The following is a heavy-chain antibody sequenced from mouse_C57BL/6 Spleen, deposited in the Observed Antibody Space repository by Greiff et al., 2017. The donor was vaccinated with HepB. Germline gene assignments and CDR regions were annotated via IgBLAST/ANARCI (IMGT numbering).Heavy chain of an antibody. D-gene: IGHD1-1*01. CDR3: TRGGGYGSSYWYFDV. Sequence: QVQLKQSGAELVRPGASVTLSCKASGYTFTDYEMHWVKQTPVHGLEWIGAIDPETGGTAYNQKFKGKAILTADKSSSTAYMELRSLTSEDSAVYYCTRGGGYGSSYWYFDVWGTGTTVTVSS. CDR2: IDPETGGT. V-gene: IGHV1-15*01. CDR1: GYTFTDYE. J-gene: IGHJ1*03.